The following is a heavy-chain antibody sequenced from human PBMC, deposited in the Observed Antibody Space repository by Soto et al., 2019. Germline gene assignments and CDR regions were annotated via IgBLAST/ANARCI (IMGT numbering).Heavy chain of an antibody. Sequence: ASETLSLTCTVSGGSISSYYWSWIRQPPGKGLEWIGYIYYSGSTNYNPSLKSRVTISVDTSKNQFSLKLSSVTAADTAVYYCARGTGKNCSGGSCHEKQFRLFDPWGQGTLVTVSS. CDR1: GGSISSYY. D-gene: IGHD2-15*01. CDR3: ARGTGKNCSGGSCHEKQFRLFDP. V-gene: IGHV4-59*01. CDR2: IYYSGST. J-gene: IGHJ5*02.